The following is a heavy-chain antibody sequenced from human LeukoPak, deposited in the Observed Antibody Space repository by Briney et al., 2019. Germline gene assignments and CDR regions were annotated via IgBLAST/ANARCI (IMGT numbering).Heavy chain of an antibody. CDR2: INPNSGGT. J-gene: IGHJ5*02. D-gene: IGHD3-16*01. Sequence: GASVKVSCKASGYTFAGYYMQWVRQAPGQGLEWMGWINPNSGGTNYAQKFQGRITMTRDTSTSTVYMELSSLRSEDTALYYCARGPYGDYSSWFDPWGQGTLVTVSS. CDR1: GYTFAGYY. V-gene: IGHV1-2*02. CDR3: ARGPYGDYSSWFDP.